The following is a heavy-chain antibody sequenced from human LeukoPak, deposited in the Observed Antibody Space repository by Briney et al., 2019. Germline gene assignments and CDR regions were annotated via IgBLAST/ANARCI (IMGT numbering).Heavy chain of an antibody. J-gene: IGHJ6*03. CDR1: GGSISSYY. Sequence: SETLSLTCTVSGGSISSYYWSWIRQPPGKGLEWIGYIYYSGSTNYNPSLKSRVTISVDTSKNHFSLKLSSGAAADTAVYYCARAFGGSYGYYYYMDVWGKGTTVTISS. D-gene: IGHD1-26*01. V-gene: IGHV4-59*01. CDR3: ARAFGGSYGYYYYMDV. CDR2: IYYSGST.